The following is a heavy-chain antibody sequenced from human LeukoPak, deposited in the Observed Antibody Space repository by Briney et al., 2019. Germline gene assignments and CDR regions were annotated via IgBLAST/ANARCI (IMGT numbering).Heavy chain of an antibody. Sequence: PSETLSLTCTVSGGSISSSSYYWGWIRQPPGKGLEWIGSIYYSGSTYYNPSLKSRVTISVDTSKNQFSLKLSSVTAADTAVYYCARSSPSIAARQGAFDIWGQGTMVTVSS. V-gene: IGHV4-39*01. J-gene: IGHJ3*02. CDR3: ARSSPSIAARQGAFDI. CDR1: GGSISSSSYY. D-gene: IGHD6-6*01. CDR2: IYYSGST.